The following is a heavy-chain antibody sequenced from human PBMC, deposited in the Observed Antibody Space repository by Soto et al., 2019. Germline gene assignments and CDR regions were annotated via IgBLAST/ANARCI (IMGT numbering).Heavy chain of an antibody. V-gene: IGHV3-9*01. CDR1: GFTFDDYA. Sequence: GGSLRLSCAASGFTFDDYAMHWVRQAPGKGLEWVSGISWNNGSIGYADSVKGRFTISRDNAKNSLYLQMNSLRAEDTALYYCAISESYYFDYWGQGTLVTVSS. CDR2: ISWNNGSI. D-gene: IGHD3-10*01. J-gene: IGHJ4*02. CDR3: AISESYYFDY.